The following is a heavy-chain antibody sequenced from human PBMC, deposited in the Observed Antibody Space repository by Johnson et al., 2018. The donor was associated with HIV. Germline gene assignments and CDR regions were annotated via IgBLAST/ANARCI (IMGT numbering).Heavy chain of an antibody. CDR3: ARVGSGSYYARDAFDV. CDR1: GFTFSNYA. J-gene: IGHJ3*01. D-gene: IGHD3-10*01. Sequence: VQLVESGGDLVQPGGSLRLSCVASGFTFSNYAMHWVRQAPGKGLEFVAAIDSNGGGTYYADSVQGRFTLSRDNSKNTLYLQMGSLRVEDMAVYYGARVGSGSYYARDAFDVWGQGTMVTVSS. CDR2: IDSNGGGT. V-gene: IGHV3-64*07.